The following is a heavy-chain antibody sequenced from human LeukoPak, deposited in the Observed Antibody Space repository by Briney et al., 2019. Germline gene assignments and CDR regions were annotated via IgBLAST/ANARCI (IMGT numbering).Heavy chain of an antibody. CDR3: AKGASSS. CDR2: ISSRSSYI. Sequence: GGSLRLSCAASGFTFSSYSMNWARQAPGKGLEWVSSISSRSSYIYYADSVKGRFTISRDNAKNSLYLQMNSLRAEDTAVYYCAKGASSSWGEGTLVTVSS. J-gene: IGHJ4*02. V-gene: IGHV3-21*01. CDR1: GFTFSSYS. D-gene: IGHD6-13*01.